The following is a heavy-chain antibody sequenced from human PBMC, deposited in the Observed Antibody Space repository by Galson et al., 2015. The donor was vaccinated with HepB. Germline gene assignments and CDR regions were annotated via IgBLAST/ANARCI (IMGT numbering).Heavy chain of an antibody. CDR3: AAGGSSWFTPFDY. J-gene: IGHJ4*02. CDR1: GYTFTSYY. CDR2: IDPSGGGT. D-gene: IGHD6-13*01. Sequence: SVKVSCKASGYTFTSYYINWVRQAPGQGLEWMGIIDPSGGGTRYAEKFQGRVTMTRDTSTSSVYMDLRSLRSEDTAVYYCAAGGSSWFTPFDYWGQGTLVTVSS. V-gene: IGHV1-46*01.